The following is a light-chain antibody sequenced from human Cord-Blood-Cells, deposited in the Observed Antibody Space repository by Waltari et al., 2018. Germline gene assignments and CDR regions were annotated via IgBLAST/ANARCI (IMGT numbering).Light chain of an antibody. J-gene: IGLJ2*01. CDR2: GKS. Sequence: SSELTQDPAVSVALGQTVRITCQGDSLRSYYASWYQQKPGQAPVLVIYGKSNRPSGIPDRFSGSSSGNTASLTITGAQAEDEADYYCNSRDSSGTVVFGGGTKLTVL. CDR1: SLRSYY. V-gene: IGLV3-19*01. CDR3: NSRDSSGTVV.